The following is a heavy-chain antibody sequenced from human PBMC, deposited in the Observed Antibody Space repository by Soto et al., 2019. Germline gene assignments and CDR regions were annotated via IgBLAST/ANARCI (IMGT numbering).Heavy chain of an antibody. D-gene: IGHD3-16*01. J-gene: IGHJ4*02. CDR2: IIPIFGTT. CDR1: GGTFSSYA. Sequence: SVKVSCKASGGTFSSYAISWVRQAPGQGLEWMGGIIPIFGTTNYAQKFQGRVTITADESTSTAYMELSSLRSEDTAVYYCARSSIMITFGGALGYWGQGTLVTVSS. V-gene: IGHV1-69*13. CDR3: ARSSIMITFGGALGY.